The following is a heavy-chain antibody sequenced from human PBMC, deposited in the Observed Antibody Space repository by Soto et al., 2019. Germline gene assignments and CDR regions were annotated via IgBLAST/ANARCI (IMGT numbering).Heavy chain of an antibody. D-gene: IGHD3-22*01. CDR3: AVPYDSSGHYNNWFDP. Sequence: QVQLVQSGAEVKKPGASVKVSCKASGYTFTSYYIHWVRQAPGQGLEWMGLINPSVGSTSYAQKFQGRVTVTRDTSTNTVYMELSSLRSEDTAVYYCAVPYDSSGHYNNWFDPWGQGTLVTVSS. CDR1: GYTFTSYY. J-gene: IGHJ5*01. V-gene: IGHV1-46*03. CDR2: INPSVGST.